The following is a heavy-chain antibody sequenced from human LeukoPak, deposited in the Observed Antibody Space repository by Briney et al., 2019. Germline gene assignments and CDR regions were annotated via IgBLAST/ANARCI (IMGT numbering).Heavy chain of an antibody. CDR2: INPGNGET. V-gene: IGHV1-3*01. D-gene: IGHD3-10*01. J-gene: IGHJ4*02. Sequence: GASVKVSCKASGYTFTSYALHWVRQAPGQRLDWMGWINPGNGETKYSQKLQGRVTITRDTSANTAYLELSSLRSEDTATYYCARTGLYYYGSGSDYWGQGTLVTVSS. CDR1: GYTFTSYA. CDR3: ARTGLYYYGSGSDY.